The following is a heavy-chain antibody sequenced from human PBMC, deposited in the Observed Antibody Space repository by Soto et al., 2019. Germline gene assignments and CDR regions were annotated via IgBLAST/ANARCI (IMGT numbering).Heavy chain of an antibody. J-gene: IGHJ5*02. Sequence: PSETPSVTCTISVGSISSSSYFWGWIRQPPGKGLEWIGSIYYGGSTFYNPSLKSRVTISVDRSKNQFSLKLSSVTAADTAVYYCARQGENYYGAGSYYTFNWFDPWGQGTPVTVS. CDR2: IYYGGST. D-gene: IGHD3-10*01. CDR3: ARQGENYYGAGSYYTFNWFDP. V-gene: IGHV4-39*01. CDR1: VGSISSSSYF.